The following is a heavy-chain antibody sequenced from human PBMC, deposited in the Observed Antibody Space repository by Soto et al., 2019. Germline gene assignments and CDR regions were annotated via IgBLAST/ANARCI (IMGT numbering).Heavy chain of an antibody. CDR3: ARSSIAARPENY. Sequence: QVQLVQSGAEVKKPGASVKVSCKASGYTFTSYAMHWVRQAPGQRLEWMGWINAGNGNTKYSQKFQGRVTITRDTSASIAYMELSSLRSEDTAVYYCARSSIAARPENYWGQGTLVTVSS. CDR1: GYTFTSYA. D-gene: IGHD6-6*01. V-gene: IGHV1-3*01. CDR2: INAGNGNT. J-gene: IGHJ4*02.